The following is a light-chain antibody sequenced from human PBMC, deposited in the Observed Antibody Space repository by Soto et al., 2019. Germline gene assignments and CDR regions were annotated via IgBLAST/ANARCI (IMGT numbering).Light chain of an antibody. CDR3: QHYDILPVT. V-gene: IGKV1-33*01. CDR2: DAS. Sequence: IQMTQSPSSLSASVGDRVTITCQASRDISKSLSWYQQIPGKAPKLLIYDASNLETGVPTRFSGSGFGTDFSFTISSLQPGDIATYYCQHYDILPVTFGGGTTVEIK. CDR1: RDISKS. J-gene: IGKJ4*01.